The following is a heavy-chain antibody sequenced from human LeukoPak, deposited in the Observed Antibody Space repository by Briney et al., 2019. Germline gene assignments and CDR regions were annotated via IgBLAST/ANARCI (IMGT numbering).Heavy chain of an antibody. CDR2: IIGGGGST. CDR1: GFPYSSHG. V-gene: IGHV3-23*01. J-gene: IGHJ4*02. Sequence: GGSLRLSCAASGFPYSSHGMSWVRQAPGKGLEWVSGIIGGGGSTYYADSVKGRFTITGDNSRNTLFLQMNSLRAEDTAVYYCAHGAMYQLDYWGQGTLVTVSS. D-gene: IGHD2-2*01. CDR3: AHGAMYQLDY.